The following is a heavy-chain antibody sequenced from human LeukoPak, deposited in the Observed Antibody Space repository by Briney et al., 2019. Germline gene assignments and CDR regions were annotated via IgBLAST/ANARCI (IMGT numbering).Heavy chain of an antibody. V-gene: IGHV4-39*07. CDR3: ARDGSDNISGIGKLVDP. CDR2: IHYSGST. D-gene: IGHD3-10*01. Sequence: PSETLSLTCTVSGGSISSSSYYWGWIRQPPGKGLEWIGSIHYSGSTYYNPSLKSRVTISVDTSKNQFSLKLSSVTAADTAVYYCARDGSDNISGIGKLVDPWGQGTLVTVSS. J-gene: IGHJ5*02. CDR1: GGSISSSSYY.